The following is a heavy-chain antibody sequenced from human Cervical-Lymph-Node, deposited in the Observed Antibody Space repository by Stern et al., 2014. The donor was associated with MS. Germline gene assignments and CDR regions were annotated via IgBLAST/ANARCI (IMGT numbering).Heavy chain of an antibody. D-gene: IGHD1-26*01. J-gene: IGHJ6*02. CDR1: GYVFSSYA. Sequence: VQLVESGGAVVQPGKSLRLSCAASGYVFSSYALHWVRRAPGKGLEWVAVISYGGKDKFYADFVKGRFTISRDNSRDTLFLQMNSLRLEDTAIYYCARDPRVGTSETLYYYGLDVWGQGTTVTVSS. CDR2: ISYGGKDK. V-gene: IGHV3-30*04. CDR3: ARDPRVGTSETLYYYGLDV.